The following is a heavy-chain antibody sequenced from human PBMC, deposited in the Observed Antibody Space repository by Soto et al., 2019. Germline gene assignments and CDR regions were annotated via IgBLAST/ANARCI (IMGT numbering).Heavy chain of an antibody. CDR2: ISAYNGNT. D-gene: IGHD6-19*01. CDR3: ARDLRYSSDYYFDY. V-gene: IGHV1-18*01. CDR1: GYTFTSYG. Sequence: ASVKVSCKASGYTFTSYGIGWVRQAPGQGLEWMGWISAYNGNTNYAQKLQGRVTMTTDTSTSTAYMELRSLRSDDTAVYYCARDLRYSSDYYFDYWGQGTLVTVSS. J-gene: IGHJ4*02.